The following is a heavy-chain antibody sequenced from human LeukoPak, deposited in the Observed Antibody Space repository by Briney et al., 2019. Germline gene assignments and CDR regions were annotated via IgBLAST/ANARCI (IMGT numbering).Heavy chain of an antibody. Sequence: SETLSLTCAVYGGSFTDYYWSWIRHLPGKGLEWIGEIHHRAGANYNPSLWGRVTISADTSKNQFSLHLTSVTAADTATFYCARGPVRDDGLTGISCYFGLDVWGHGTTVTVFS. CDR2: IHHRAGA. V-gene: IGHV4-34*01. CDR3: ARGPVRDDGLTGISCYFGLDV. J-gene: IGHJ6*02. D-gene: IGHD2-21*02. CDR1: GGSFTDYY.